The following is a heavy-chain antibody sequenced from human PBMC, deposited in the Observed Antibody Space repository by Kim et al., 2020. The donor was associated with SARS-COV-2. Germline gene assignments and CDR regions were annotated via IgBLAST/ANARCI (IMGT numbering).Heavy chain of an antibody. V-gene: IGHV3-23*01. CDR3: AKVQADYDSSGYPN. D-gene: IGHD3-22*01. J-gene: IGHJ4*02. Sequence: ADSVKGRFTISRDNSKNTLYLQMNSLRAEDTAVYYCAKVQADYDSSGYPNWGQGTLVTVSS.